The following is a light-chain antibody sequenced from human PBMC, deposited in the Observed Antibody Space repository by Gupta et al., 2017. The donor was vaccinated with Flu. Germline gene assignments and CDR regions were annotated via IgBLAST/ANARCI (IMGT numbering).Light chain of an antibody. Sequence: SRSASVGDRVTITCQASEELRKYLCWYKQKPGKAPKLPIYDASNWETGVPSRFSGSGCRKHFTLSISSRQPEDLGSYYTQQNDDSPHFTFGHRTNVDVK. CDR2: DAS. J-gene: IGKJ3*01. V-gene: IGKV1-33*01. CDR1: EELRKY. CDR3: QQNDDSPHFT.